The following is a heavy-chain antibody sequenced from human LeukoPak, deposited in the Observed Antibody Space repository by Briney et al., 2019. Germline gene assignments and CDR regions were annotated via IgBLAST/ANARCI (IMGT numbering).Heavy chain of an antibody. CDR3: AKDSGWIQFID. V-gene: IGHV3-23*01. CDR1: GFTFSTHG. D-gene: IGHD5-24*01. Sequence: PGGSLRLSCAGSGFTFSTHGMNWVRQAPGKGLEWVSGVTPSGDPTYYADSVKGRFIISRANSKNPMYLQMNSLRAEDTGVYYCAKDSGWIQFIDWGQGTPVTVSS. J-gene: IGHJ4*02. CDR2: VTPSGDPT.